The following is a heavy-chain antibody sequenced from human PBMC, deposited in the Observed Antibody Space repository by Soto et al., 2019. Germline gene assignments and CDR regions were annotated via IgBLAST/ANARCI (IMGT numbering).Heavy chain of an antibody. D-gene: IGHD6-13*01. CDR3: ARDVAAADY. CDR1: GYTFTSYA. V-gene: IGHV1-3*05. J-gene: IGHJ4*02. Sequence: QVQLVQSGAEEKKPGASVKVSCKASGYTFTSYAMHWVRQAPGQRLEWMGWINAGNGNRKYSQKFQGRVTITRDTSATTAYMELSSLIPEDTAVYYCARDVAAADYWGQGTLVTVSS. CDR2: INAGNGNR.